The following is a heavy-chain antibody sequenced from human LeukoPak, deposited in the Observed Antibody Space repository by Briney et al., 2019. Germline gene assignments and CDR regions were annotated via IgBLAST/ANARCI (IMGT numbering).Heavy chain of an antibody. V-gene: IGHV4-34*01. J-gene: IGHJ4*02. D-gene: IGHD6-6*01. CDR2: INHSGST. Sequence: PSETLSLTCTVSGGSINNYYWSWIRQPPGKGLEWIGEINHSGSTNYNPSLKSRVTISVDTSKNQFSLKLSSVTAADTAVYYCARGRLAARPGGYWGQGTLVTVSS. CDR3: ARGRLAARPGGY. CDR1: GGSINNYY.